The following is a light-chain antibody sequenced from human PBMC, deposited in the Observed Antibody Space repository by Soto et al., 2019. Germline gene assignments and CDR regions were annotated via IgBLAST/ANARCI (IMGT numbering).Light chain of an antibody. J-gene: IGKJ5*01. CDR2: GAS. Sequence: EIVLTQSPGTLSLSPGERATFSCRASQSVSSRYLAWYQQKPGQAPRLLIYGASSRATGIPDRLSGSGSGTDFTLTISRLEPEDFAVYYCQQYSSSPRVTFGQGTRLEIK. CDR3: QQYSSSPRVT. CDR1: QSVSSRY. V-gene: IGKV3-20*01.